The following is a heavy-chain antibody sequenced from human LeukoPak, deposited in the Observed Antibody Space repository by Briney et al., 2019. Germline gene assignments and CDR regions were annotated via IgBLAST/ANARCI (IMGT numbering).Heavy chain of an antibody. CDR2: INHSGST. J-gene: IGHJ4*02. V-gene: IGHV4-34*01. Sequence: PSETLSLTCAVYGGSFSGYYWSWIRQPPGKGLEWIGEINHSGSTNYNPSLKSRVTISVDTSKNQLSLKLSSVTAADTAVYYCARGLGHSSSEDFDYWGQGTLVTVSS. CDR1: GGSFSGYY. CDR3: ARGLGHSSSEDFDY. D-gene: IGHD6-6*01.